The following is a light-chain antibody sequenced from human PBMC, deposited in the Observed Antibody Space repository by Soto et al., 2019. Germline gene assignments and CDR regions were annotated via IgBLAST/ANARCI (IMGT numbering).Light chain of an antibody. Sequence: QSALTQPPSASGSPGQSVTISCTGTSSDVGGYNYVSWYQHHPGKAPKLMIYEVSKRPSGVPDRFSGSKSGNTASLTVSGLQAEDEADYYCRSYAGSNNHVVFGGGTKLTVL. CDR3: RSYAGSNNHVV. J-gene: IGLJ2*01. CDR1: SSDVGGYNY. CDR2: EVS. V-gene: IGLV2-8*01.